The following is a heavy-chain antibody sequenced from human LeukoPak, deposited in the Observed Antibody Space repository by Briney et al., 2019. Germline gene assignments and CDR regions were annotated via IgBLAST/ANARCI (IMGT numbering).Heavy chain of an antibody. J-gene: IGHJ5*02. CDR2: ISSSSSYI. CDR1: GFTFSSYS. D-gene: IGHD3-10*01. CDR3: AGDYYGSGSYYH. Sequence: PGGSLRLSCAASGFTFSSYSMNWVRQAPGKGLEWVSSISSSSSYIYYADSVKGRFTISRDNAKNSLYLQMNSLRAEDTAVYYCAGDYYGSGSYYHWGQGTLVTVSS. V-gene: IGHV3-21*01.